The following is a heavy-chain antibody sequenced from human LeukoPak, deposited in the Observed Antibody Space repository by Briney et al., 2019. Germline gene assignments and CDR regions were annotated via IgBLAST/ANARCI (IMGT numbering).Heavy chain of an antibody. CDR2: IREDGSEI. V-gene: IGHV3-7*01. CDR3: AKGCNYETLTGYYRFDY. D-gene: IGHD3-9*01. CDR1: GFTFGNYW. Sequence: PGGSLRLSCAASGFTFGNYWMSWVRQAPGKGLEWVANIREDGSEIYYVDSVKGRFTISRANAKNSLFLQMNSLRAEDTAVYYCAKGCNYETLTGYYRFDYWGQGTLVTVSS. J-gene: IGHJ4*02.